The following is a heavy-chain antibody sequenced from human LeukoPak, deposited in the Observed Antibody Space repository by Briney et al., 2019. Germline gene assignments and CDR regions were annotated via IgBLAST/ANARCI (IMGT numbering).Heavy chain of an antibody. CDR2: IYYSGDT. CDR3: VRGPYGASISKWFDP. D-gene: IGHD4/OR15-4a*01. Sequence: PSETLSLTCTVSRGSISGYSWSWIRQSPGGGLEWIGYIYYSGDTAYNPSLRSRVTMSVDTSKNQLSLQLSSMTTADTAVYYCVRGPYGASISKWFDPWGQGTQVIVSS. J-gene: IGHJ5*02. V-gene: IGHV4-59*01. CDR1: RGSISGYS.